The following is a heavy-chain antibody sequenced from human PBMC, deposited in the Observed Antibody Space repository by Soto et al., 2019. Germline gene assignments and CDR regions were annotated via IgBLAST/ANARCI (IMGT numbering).Heavy chain of an antibody. V-gene: IGHV3-23*01. CDR2: ISGSGGTT. CDR1: GFTFSSYA. Sequence: EVQLLESGGGLGQPGGSLRLSCAASGFTFSSYAMTWVRQAPGQGLEWVASISGSGGTTNYADSVKGRFTISRDNSKNTAYLQMNSLRSEDTAVYYCAREVEYTSAFGISSSFDYWGQGTLVTVSS. D-gene: IGHD6-19*01. CDR3: AREVEYTSAFGISSSFDY. J-gene: IGHJ4*02.